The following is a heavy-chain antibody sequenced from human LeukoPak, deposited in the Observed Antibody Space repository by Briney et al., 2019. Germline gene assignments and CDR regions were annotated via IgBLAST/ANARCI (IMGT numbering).Heavy chain of an antibody. V-gene: IGHV3-74*01. CDR1: GFTFSSSW. CDR3: ARDWGWTTFDM. J-gene: IGHJ3*02. D-gene: IGHD3-16*01. Sequence: GGSLRLSCAVSGFTFSSSWMHWVRQAPGKGLVWVSRIRSDGSSSAYADSVKGRFTISRDNTKNTLYLQMNSLRAEDTAVYCCARDWGWTTFDMWGQGTMVTVSS. CDR2: IRSDGSSS.